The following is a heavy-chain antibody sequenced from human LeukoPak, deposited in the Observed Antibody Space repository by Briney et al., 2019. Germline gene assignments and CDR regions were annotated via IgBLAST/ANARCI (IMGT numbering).Heavy chain of an antibody. V-gene: IGHV4-34*01. Sequence: SETLSLTCAVYGGSFSGYYWSWIRQPPGKGLEWIGEINHSGSTNYNPSLKSRVTISVDTSKNQFSLKLSSVTAADTAVYYCARVGQWLNYFDYWGQGTLVTVSS. CDR2: INHSGST. CDR1: GGSFSGYY. D-gene: IGHD6-19*01. CDR3: ARVGQWLNYFDY. J-gene: IGHJ4*02.